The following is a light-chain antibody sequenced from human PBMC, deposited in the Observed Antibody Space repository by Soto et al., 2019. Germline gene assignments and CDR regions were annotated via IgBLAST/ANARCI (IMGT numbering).Light chain of an antibody. CDR2: DVS. V-gene: IGLV2-14*01. Sequence: QSALTQPASVSGSPGQSITISWTGTSSDVGGYNYVSWYQQHPGKAPKLMIYDVSNRPSGVSNRFSGSKSGNTASLTISGLQAEDEADYYCSSYTGSSTYVVFGGGTKVTVL. CDR3: SSYTGSSTYVV. J-gene: IGLJ2*01. CDR1: SSDVGGYNY.